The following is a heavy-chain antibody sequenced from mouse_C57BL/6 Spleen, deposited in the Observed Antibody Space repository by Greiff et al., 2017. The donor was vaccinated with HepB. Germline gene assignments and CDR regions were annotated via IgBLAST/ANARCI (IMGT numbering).Heavy chain of an antibody. D-gene: IGHD2-4*01. CDR3: ARNGGYDYDWYFDV. V-gene: IGHV1-20*01. CDR1: GYSFTGYF. CDR2: INPYNGDT. J-gene: IGHJ1*03. Sequence: EVQLQQSGPELVKPGDSVKISCKASGYSFTGYFMNWVMQSHGKSLEWIGRINPYNGDTFYNQKFKGKATLTVDKSSSTAHMELRSLTSEDSAVYYCARNGGYDYDWYFDVWGTGTTVTVSS.